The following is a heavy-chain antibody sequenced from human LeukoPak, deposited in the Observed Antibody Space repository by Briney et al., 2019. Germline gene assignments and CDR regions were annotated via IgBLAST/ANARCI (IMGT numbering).Heavy chain of an antibody. CDR3: AKDYSKTSYYGSGTYYRPNWFDP. J-gene: IGHJ5*02. D-gene: IGHD3-10*01. CDR1: GFTFSSYS. CDR2: ISISSSYI. V-gene: IGHV3-21*01. Sequence: GGSLRLSCAASGFTFSSYSMNWVRQAPGKGLEWVSSISISSSYIYYADSMKGRFTISRDNSKNTLYLQMNSLRPDDTAVYYCAKDYSKTSYYGSGTYYRPNWFDPWGQGTLVTVSS.